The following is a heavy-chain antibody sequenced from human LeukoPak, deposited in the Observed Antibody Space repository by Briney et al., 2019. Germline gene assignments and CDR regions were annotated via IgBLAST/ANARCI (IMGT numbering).Heavy chain of an antibody. CDR2: IYPGDSDT. V-gene: IGHV5-51*01. Sequence: GESLKISCKGSGYSFTSYWIGWVRQMPGKGLEWMGIIYPGDSDTRYSPSFQGQVTISADKSISTAYLQWSSLKASDTAMYYCARGGYDSSGPDAFDIWGQGTMVTVSS. CDR1: GYSFTSYW. J-gene: IGHJ3*02. D-gene: IGHD3-22*01. CDR3: ARGGYDSSGPDAFDI.